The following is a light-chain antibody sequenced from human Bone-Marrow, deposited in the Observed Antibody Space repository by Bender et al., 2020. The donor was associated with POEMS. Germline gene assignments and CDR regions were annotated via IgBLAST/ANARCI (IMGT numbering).Light chain of an antibody. V-gene: IGLV2-14*02. J-gene: IGLJ3*02. CDR2: EVS. CDR1: SSDVGRYNL. Sequence: QSALTQPASVSGSPGQSITISCTGTSSDVGRYNLVSWYQQHPGKAPKLMIYEVSKRPSGVSNRFSGSKSGNTASLTISGLQAEDEADYYCSSYTSSSTLGFGGGTKLTVL. CDR3: SSYTSSSTLG.